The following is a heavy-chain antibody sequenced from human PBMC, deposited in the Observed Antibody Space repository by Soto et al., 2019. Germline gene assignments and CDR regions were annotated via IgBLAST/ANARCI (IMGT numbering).Heavy chain of an antibody. V-gene: IGHV4-59*01. CDR3: ASYRGALYFES. CDR2: VFYGGT. D-gene: IGHD3-16*01. CDR1: GRSMSRNY. J-gene: IGHJ4*02. Sequence: QVHLQESGPGLVQPSETLTLTCSVSGRSMSRNYWSWIRQSPDKGLEWLGYVFYGGTDYNPSLGGLVSMSVVTSKLQFSLKFTSVTVADTAVYYCASYRGALYFESWGPGILVTVSA.